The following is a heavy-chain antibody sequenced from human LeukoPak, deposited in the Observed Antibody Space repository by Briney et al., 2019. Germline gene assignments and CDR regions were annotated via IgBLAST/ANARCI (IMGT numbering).Heavy chain of an antibody. CDR3: AREQQLGNYGMDV. Sequence: SETLSLTCTVSGGSISSGGYYWSWIRQHPGEGLEWIGYIYYRGSTYYNPSLKSRVTISVDTSKNQFSLKLSSVTAADTAVYYCAREQQLGNYGMDVWGQGTTVTVSS. CDR1: GGSISSGGYY. V-gene: IGHV4-31*03. D-gene: IGHD6-13*01. J-gene: IGHJ6*02. CDR2: IYYRGST.